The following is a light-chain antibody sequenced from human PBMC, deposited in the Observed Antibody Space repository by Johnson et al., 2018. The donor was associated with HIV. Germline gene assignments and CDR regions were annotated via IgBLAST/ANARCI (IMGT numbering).Light chain of an antibody. J-gene: IGLJ1*01. V-gene: IGLV1-51*01. CDR1: SSNIGNNY. CDR2: DNN. Sequence: QSALTQPPSVSAAPGQKVTISCSGSSSNIGNNYVSWYQQLPGTAPKLLIYDNNKRPSGIPDRFSGSKSGTSATLGITGLQTGDEADYYCGTWDSSLSAGKVFGTGTQGTVL. CDR3: GTWDSSLSAGKV.